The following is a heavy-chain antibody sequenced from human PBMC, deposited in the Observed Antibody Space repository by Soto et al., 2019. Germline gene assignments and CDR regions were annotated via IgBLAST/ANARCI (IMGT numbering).Heavy chain of an antibody. J-gene: IGHJ4*02. CDR1: GYTFTNFG. D-gene: IGHD3-9*01. CDR2: ISAYNGNT. V-gene: IGHV1-18*01. CDR3: ARASYDILTGYYGFFDY. Sequence: ASVKVSCKASGYTFTNFGISWVRQAPGQGLEWMGWISAYNGNTNYAQKFQGRVTMTTDTSTSTAYMELRSLRSDDTAVYYCARASYDILTGYYGFFDYWGQGTLVTVSS.